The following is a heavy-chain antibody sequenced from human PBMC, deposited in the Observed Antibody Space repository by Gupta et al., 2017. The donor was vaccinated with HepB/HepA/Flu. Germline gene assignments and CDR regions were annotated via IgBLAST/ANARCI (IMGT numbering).Heavy chain of an antibody. J-gene: IGHJ4*02. D-gene: IGHD3-16*01. Sequence: QLQLQESGPGLVKPSETLSLTCTVSGGSISSSSYYWGWIRQPPGKGLEWIGSTYYSGSTYYNPSLKSRVTISVDTSKNQFSLKLSSVTAADTAVYYCARHLGGSVGYWGQGTLVTVSS. CDR1: GGSISSSSYY. CDR2: TYYSGST. V-gene: IGHV4-39*01. CDR3: ARHLGGSVGY.